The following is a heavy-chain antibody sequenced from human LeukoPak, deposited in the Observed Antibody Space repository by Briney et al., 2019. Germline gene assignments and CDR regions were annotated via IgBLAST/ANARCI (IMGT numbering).Heavy chain of an antibody. J-gene: IGHJ4*02. CDR3: ARSDITFGGVITHFDY. CDR2: ISSSSTTI. CDR1: GFTFSSSG. D-gene: IGHD3-16*02. V-gene: IGHV3-48*01. Sequence: GGSLRLSCAASGFTFSSSGMNWVRQAPGRGLEWVSYISSSSTTIYYADSVKGRFTISRDNSKNTLYLQMNSLRAEDTAVYYCARSDITFGGVITHFDYWGQGTLVTVSS.